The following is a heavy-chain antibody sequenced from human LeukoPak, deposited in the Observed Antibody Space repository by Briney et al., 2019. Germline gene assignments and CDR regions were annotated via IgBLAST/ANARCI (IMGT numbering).Heavy chain of an antibody. J-gene: IGHJ6*03. CDR1: GGSISSGSYY. Sequence: TSETLSLTCTVSGGSISSGSYYWSWIRQPAGKGLEWIGRIYTSGSTNYNPSLKSRVTISVDTSKNQFSLKLSSVTAADTAVYYRARGAAAGPPYYYYYMDVWGKGTTVTVSS. CDR2: IYTSGST. D-gene: IGHD6-13*01. CDR3: ARGAAAGPPYYYYYMDV. V-gene: IGHV4-61*02.